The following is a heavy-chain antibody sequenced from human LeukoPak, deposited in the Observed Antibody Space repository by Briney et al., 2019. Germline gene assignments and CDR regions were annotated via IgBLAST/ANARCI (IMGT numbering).Heavy chain of an antibody. CDR3: ARASGLLVIFDY. J-gene: IGHJ4*02. CDR2: IYHSGST. Sequence: PSETLSLTCAVSGGSISSSNWWSWVRQPPGKGLEWIGEIYHSGSTNYNPSLKGRVTISVDKSKNQFSLKLSSVTAADTAVYYCARASGLLVIFDYWGQGTLVTVSS. V-gene: IGHV4-4*02. CDR1: GGSISSSNW. D-gene: IGHD3-22*01.